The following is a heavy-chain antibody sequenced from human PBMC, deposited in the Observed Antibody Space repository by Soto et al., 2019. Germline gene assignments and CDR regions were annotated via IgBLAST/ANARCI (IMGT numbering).Heavy chain of an antibody. CDR1: GGAFSRYA. Sequence: QVLLVQSGAEVKKPGSSVKVSCKASGGAFSRYAISWVRQAPGQGLEWVGGIFPMYGTPVYAQKLQGRVTLTADEAKTTAYMELSGLRYEDTAFYYCARGYEYQSLEFAALDIWGQGTMVTVSS. J-gene: IGHJ3*02. V-gene: IGHV1-69*01. CDR3: ARGYEYQSLEFAALDI. D-gene: IGHD5-12*01. CDR2: IFPMYGTP.